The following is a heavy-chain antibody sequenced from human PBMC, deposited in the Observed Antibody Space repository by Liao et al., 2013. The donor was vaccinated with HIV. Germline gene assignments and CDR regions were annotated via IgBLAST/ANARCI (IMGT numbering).Heavy chain of an antibody. D-gene: IGHD3-3*01. CDR2: IYYRGST. V-gene: IGHV4-39*07. J-gene: IGHJ4*02. Sequence: QLQLQESGPGLVKPSETLSLTCTVSGGSISSSSYYWGWIRQPPGKGLEWIGSIYYRGSTYFNPSLKSRVTISVDTSKSHFSLKLSSVTAADTAVYYCARGFYDFWSGYSRSYYFDYWGQGTLVTVSS. CDR3: ARGFYDFWSGYSRSYYFDY. CDR1: GGSISSSSYY.